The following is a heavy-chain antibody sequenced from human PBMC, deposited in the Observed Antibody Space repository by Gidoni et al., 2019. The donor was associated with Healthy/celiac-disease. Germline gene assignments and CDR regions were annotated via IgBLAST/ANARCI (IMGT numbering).Heavy chain of an antibody. Sequence: QVQLVQSGAEVKKPGASVKVSCKASGYTFTSYGISWVRQAPGQGLEWMGWISAYNGNTIYAQTLQGRVTMTTDTSTSTAYMELRSRRSDDTAVYYCARAAGIAVAGPHFDYWGQGTLVTVSS. CDR1: GYTFTSYG. CDR2: ISAYNGNT. V-gene: IGHV1-18*01. J-gene: IGHJ4*02. CDR3: ARAAGIAVAGPHFDY. D-gene: IGHD6-19*01.